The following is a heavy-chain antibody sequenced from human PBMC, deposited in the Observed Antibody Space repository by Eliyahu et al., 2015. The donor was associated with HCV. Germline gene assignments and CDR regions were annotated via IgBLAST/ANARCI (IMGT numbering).Heavy chain of an antibody. D-gene: IGHD3-3*01. CDR3: ARDPDLYDFWTGYLSPGDY. CDR1: GXTFSGXY. V-gene: IGHV1-2*02. J-gene: IGHJ4*02. Sequence: QVQLVQSGAEVXKPGASVXASCKXXGXTFSGXYXXWVRQAPGQGLEWMGWINPKSGGTNYAQKFQGRVTMTRDTSISTAYMDLSRLRSDDTAVYYCARDPDLYDFWTGYLSPGDYWGQGTLVTVSS. CDR2: INPKSGGT.